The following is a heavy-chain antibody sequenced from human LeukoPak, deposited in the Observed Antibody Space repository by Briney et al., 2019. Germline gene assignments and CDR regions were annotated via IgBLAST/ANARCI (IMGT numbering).Heavy chain of an antibody. CDR2: ISAGSGYI. CDR3: ARGGFDAFDI. V-gene: IGHV3-21*01. D-gene: IGHD3-16*01. Sequence: GGSLRLSCAASGFTFSSFPMNWVRQAPGKGLEWVSSISAGSGYIYYADSVKGRFTISRDNAKNSLHLQMNSLRDEDTAVYYCARGGFDAFDIWGQGTMVTVSS. J-gene: IGHJ3*02. CDR1: GFTFSSFP.